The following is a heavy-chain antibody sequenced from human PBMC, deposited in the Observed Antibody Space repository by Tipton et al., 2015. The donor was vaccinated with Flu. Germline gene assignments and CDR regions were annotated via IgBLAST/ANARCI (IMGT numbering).Heavy chain of an antibody. CDR1: GGSVSSGSYY. V-gene: IGHV4-61*01. D-gene: IGHD2/OR15-2a*01. CDR3: ARDGARDSFFYYFDY. Sequence: TLSLTCTVSGGSVSSGSYYWSWIRQPPGKGLEWIGYIYYSGSTNYNPSLKSRVTISVDTSKNQFSLKLSSVAAADTAVYYCARDGARDSFFYYFDYWGQGTLVTVSS. CDR2: IYYSGST. J-gene: IGHJ4*02.